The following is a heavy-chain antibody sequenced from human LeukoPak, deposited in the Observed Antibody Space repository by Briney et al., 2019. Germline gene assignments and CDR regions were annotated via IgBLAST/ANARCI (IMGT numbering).Heavy chain of an antibody. CDR2: ISSSSSYI. V-gene: IGHV3-21*01. CDR1: GFTFSSYS. D-gene: IGHD4-23*01. CDR3: ARDSEKGGGNADAFDI. Sequence: PGGSLRLSCAASGFTFSSYSMNWVRQAPGKGLEWVSSISSSSSYIYYADSVKGRFTISRDNAKNSLYLQMNSLRAEDTAVYYCARDSEKGGGNADAFDIWGQGTMVTVSS. J-gene: IGHJ3*02.